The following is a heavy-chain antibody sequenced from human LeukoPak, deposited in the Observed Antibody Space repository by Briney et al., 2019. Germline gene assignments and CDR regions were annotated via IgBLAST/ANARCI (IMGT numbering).Heavy chain of an antibody. CDR2: INHSGST. Sequence: GSLRLSCAASGFTFSTYSMKWVRQPPGKGLEWIGEINHSGSTNYNPSLKSRVTISVDTSKNQFSLKLSSVTAADTAVYYCARRGPGYCSGGSCYDGNFDYWGQGTLVTVSS. J-gene: IGHJ4*02. CDR3: ARRGPGYCSGGSCYDGNFDY. V-gene: IGHV4-34*01. CDR1: GFTFSTYS. D-gene: IGHD2-15*01.